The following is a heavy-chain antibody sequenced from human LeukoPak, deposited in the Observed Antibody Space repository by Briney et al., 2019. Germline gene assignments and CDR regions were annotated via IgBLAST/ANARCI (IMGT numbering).Heavy chain of an antibody. Sequence: GGSLRLSCAASGFTVSTNCMIWVRQPPGKGLEWVSSISSSSSYIYYADSVKGRFTISRDNAKNSLYLQMNSLRAEDTAVYYCARDLSYSSGWPFDYWGQGTLVTVSS. CDR2: ISSSSSYI. V-gene: IGHV3-21*01. J-gene: IGHJ4*02. CDR3: ARDLSYSSGWPFDY. CDR1: GFTVSTNC. D-gene: IGHD6-19*01.